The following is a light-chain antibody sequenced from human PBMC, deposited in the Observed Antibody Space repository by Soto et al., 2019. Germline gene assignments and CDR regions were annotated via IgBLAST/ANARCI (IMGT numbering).Light chain of an antibody. Sequence: IVMTQSPATLSVSPGERATISCRASQNVNSKLAWYQQKPGQAPRLLIYRASNLATGISDRFSGSGSGTEFTLTLSSLQSEDVAFYSCQHYNNWPPGEFSFGQGTKLEIK. CDR3: QHYNNWPPGEFS. J-gene: IGKJ2*01. V-gene: IGKV3-15*01. CDR2: RAS. CDR1: QNVNSK.